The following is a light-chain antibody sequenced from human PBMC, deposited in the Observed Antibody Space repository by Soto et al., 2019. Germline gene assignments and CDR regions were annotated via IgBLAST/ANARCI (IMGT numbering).Light chain of an antibody. V-gene: IGKV3-20*01. CDR2: GAS. CDR3: QQYGSPLT. CDR1: QSVSSSY. J-gene: IGKJ4*01. Sequence: EIVLTQSPGTLSLSPGERATLSCRASQSVSSSYLAWYQQKPGQAPRLLIYGASSRATGIPDRFSGSGSGTDFTLTISRLEPEHFAVYYCQQYGSPLTFGGGTKVEIK.